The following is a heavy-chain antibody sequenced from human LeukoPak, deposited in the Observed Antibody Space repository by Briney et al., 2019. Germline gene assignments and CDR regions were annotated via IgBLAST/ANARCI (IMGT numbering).Heavy chain of an antibody. CDR2: IIPIFGTA. Sequence: SVKVSCKASGGTFSSYAISWVRQAPGQGLEWMGGIIPIFGTANYAQKFQGRVTITADESTSTAYMELSSLRSEDTAVYYCARAGQELGDAFDIWGQGTMVTVSP. D-gene: IGHD4-11*01. CDR3: ARAGQELGDAFDI. V-gene: IGHV1-69*13. CDR1: GGTFSSYA. J-gene: IGHJ3*02.